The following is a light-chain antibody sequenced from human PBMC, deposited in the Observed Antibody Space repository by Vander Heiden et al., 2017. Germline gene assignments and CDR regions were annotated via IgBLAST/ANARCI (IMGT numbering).Light chain of an antibody. Sequence: DTVLTQTLLSLSVTPGQPPPISCKSCQNLLLCDVLTYLYWYLQKPGQPPQLLIYEVSNRFTGVPDRFSGSGSGTDFTLKISRVEAEDVGVYYCMQSIQHPRTFGGGTKVEIK. CDR3: MQSIQHPRT. J-gene: IGKJ4*01. CDR1: QNLLLCDVLTY. V-gene: IGKV2D-29*01. CDR2: EVS.